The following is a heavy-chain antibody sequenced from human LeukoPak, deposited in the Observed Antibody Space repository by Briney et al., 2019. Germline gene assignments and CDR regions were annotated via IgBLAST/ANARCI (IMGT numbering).Heavy chain of an antibody. CDR1: GGSISSYY. Sequence: SETLSLTCTVSGGSISSYYWSWIRQPPGKGLEWIGYIYYSGSTNYNPSLKSRVTISVDTSKNQFSLKLTSATAADTAVYYCARDAGKSLVGVAGSGWYDPWGQGTLVTVSS. J-gene: IGHJ5*02. D-gene: IGHD6-19*01. CDR3: ARDAGKSLVGVAGSGWYDP. V-gene: IGHV4-59*12. CDR2: IYYSGST.